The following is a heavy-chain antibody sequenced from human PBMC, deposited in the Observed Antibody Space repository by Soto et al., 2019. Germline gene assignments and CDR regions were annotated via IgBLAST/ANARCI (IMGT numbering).Heavy chain of an antibody. D-gene: IGHD6-13*01. J-gene: IGHJ5*02. CDR2: ISNDGSNK. CDR1: GFIFSYYG. CDR3: ARESSSYNWFDP. Sequence: GGSLRLSCAASGFIFSYYGMHWVRQAPGKGLEWVAVISNDGSNKYYPDSVKGRLTISRDNSKNTLDLQMNSLRDEDTAVYYCARESSSYNWFDPWGQGTLVTVSS. V-gene: IGHV3-30*03.